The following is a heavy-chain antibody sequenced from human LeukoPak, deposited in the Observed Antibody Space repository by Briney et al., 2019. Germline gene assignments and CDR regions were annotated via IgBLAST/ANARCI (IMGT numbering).Heavy chain of an antibody. D-gene: IGHD6-19*01. Sequence: PGGSLRLSCAASGFTFTSDSMNWVRQAPGKGLEWVSSIGSVTTYIYYADSVKGRFTISRDNAKNSLSLQMNSLRAEDTAVYYCARAIAVAGPYYFDYWGQGTLVTVSS. CDR2: IGSVTTYI. V-gene: IGHV3-21*01. CDR1: GFTFTSDS. CDR3: ARAIAVAGPYYFDY. J-gene: IGHJ4*02.